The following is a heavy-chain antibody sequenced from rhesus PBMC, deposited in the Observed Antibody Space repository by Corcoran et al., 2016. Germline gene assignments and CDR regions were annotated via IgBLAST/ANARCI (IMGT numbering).Heavy chain of an antibody. Sequence: QVQLQESGPGLVKPSETLSLTCAVSGYSISSGYGWSWIRQPPGKGLEWIGYIGGSGSTYYNPSLNSRVTVSKDTSKNQFSLKLSSVTAADTAVYYCARDFSGYSSGWYYFDYWGQGVLVTVSS. CDR3: ARDFSGYSSGWYYFDY. D-gene: IGHD6-31*01. J-gene: IGHJ4*01. V-gene: IGHV4-127*01. CDR2: IGGSGST. CDR1: GYSISSGYG.